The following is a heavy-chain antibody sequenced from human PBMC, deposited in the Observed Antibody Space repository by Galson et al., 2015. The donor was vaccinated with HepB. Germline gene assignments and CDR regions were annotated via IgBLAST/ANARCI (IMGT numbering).Heavy chain of an antibody. Sequence: SETLSLTCAVYGGSFSGYYWSWIRQPPGKGLEWIGEINHSGSTNYNPSLKSRVTIYYADSVKGRFTISRDNAKNSLYLQMNSLRAEDTAVYYCARGYSSGWYPHDYWGQGTLVTVSS. CDR1: GGSFSGYY. V-gene: IGHV4-34*01. CDR2: INHSGST. CDR3: SLRAEDTAVYYCARGYSSGWYPHDY. J-gene: IGHJ4*02. D-gene: IGHD6-19*01.